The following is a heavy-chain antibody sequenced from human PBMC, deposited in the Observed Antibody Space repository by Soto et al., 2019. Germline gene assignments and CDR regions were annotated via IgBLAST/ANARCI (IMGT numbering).Heavy chain of an antibody. CDR1: GGSFSTYY. Sequence: SENLSLTCVVSGGSFSTYYYNWIRQSPGKGLEWIGEINHSGSNNYSPSLKSRVTMSLDTYKNQFSLKLTSVTAADTAVYYCAIVGSHDSPVAIDFRGQAILVSVS. D-gene: IGHD1-26*01. CDR2: INHSGSN. V-gene: IGHV4-34*01. CDR3: AIVGSHDSPVAIDF. J-gene: IGHJ4*03.